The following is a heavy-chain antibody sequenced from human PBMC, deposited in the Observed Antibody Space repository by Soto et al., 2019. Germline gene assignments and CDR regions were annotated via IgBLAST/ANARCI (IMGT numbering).Heavy chain of an antibody. CDR3: ARAKWLLLWYFDY. CDR2: ISAYNGNT. CDR1: GYTFTSYG. Sequence: QVQLVQSGAEVKKPGASVKVSCKASGYTFTSYGISWVRQAPGQGLEWMGWISAYNGNTNYAQKLQGRVTMTTDTSTSTAYVELRGLRADDTAVDYWARAKWLLLWYFDYWGQGTLVTVSS. D-gene: IGHD3-22*01. V-gene: IGHV1-18*01. J-gene: IGHJ4*02.